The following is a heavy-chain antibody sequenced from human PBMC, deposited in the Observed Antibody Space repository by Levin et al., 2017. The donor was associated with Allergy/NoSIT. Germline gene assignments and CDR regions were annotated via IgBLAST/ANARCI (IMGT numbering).Heavy chain of an antibody. V-gene: IGHV3-30*18. CDR3: AKGGDMDV. CDR1: GFAFNIYG. J-gene: IGHJ6*02. CDR2: ITSDGNHK. Sequence: PGGSLRLSCAASGFAFNIYGMHWVRQAPGKGPEWVALITSDGNHKFYADSVKGRFTVSRDNSRNTMYLQMNSLRVEDTALYYCAKGGDMDVWGRGTTVTVSS. D-gene: IGHD3-16*01.